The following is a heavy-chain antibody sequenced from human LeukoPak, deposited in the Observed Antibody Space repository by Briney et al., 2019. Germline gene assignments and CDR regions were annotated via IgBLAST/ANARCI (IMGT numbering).Heavy chain of an antibody. CDR3: ARQRGSGCLDY. Sequence: PGGSLRLSCAASRFTLSNSWMSSVRQAPGKGLEWVANIKQDGSETSYVDFVKGRFTISRDNAKNSLSLQMNSLRAEDTAVYYCARQRGSGCLDYWGQGTLVTVSS. J-gene: IGHJ4*02. CDR2: IKQDGSET. CDR1: RFTLSNSW. V-gene: IGHV3-7*01. D-gene: IGHD6-19*01.